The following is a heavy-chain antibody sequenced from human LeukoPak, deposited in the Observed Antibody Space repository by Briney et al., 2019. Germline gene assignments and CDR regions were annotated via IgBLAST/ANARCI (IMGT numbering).Heavy chain of an antibody. CDR2: IKQDGSEK. CDR1: GFTFSSYW. V-gene: IGHV3-7*01. J-gene: IGHJ4*02. CDR3: AREVFSVGVVLDY. D-gene: IGHD3-3*01. Sequence: GGSLRLSSAASGFTFSSYWMSWVREAPGKGLEWVANIKQDGSEKYYVDSVKGRFTISRDNAKNSLYLQMNSLRAEDTAVYYCAREVFSVGVVLDYWGQGALGTVSS.